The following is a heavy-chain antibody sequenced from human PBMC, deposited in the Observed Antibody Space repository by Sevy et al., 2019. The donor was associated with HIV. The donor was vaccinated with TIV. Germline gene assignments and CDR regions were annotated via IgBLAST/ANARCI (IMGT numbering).Heavy chain of an antibody. D-gene: IGHD3-22*01. CDR3: ASLPTNYYDSSGYSGKDAFDI. J-gene: IGHJ3*02. V-gene: IGHV3-33*01. CDR2: IWNDRSNK. Sequence: GGSLRLSCAASGFTFSSFGMHWVRQAPGKGLEWVAVIWNDRSNKHYADSVKGRFTISRDNSKNTLYLHMNSLRAEDTAVYYCASLPTNYYDSSGYSGKDAFDIWGQGTMVTVSS. CDR1: GFTFSSFG.